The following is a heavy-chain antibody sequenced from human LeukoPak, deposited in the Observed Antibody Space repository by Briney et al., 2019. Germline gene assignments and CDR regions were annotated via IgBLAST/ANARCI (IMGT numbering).Heavy chain of an antibody. J-gene: IGHJ4*02. CDR2: ISSNGGST. Sequence: SGGSLRLSCAASGFTFSSYAMHWVRQAPGKGLEYVSAISSNGGSTYYANSVKGRFTISRDNSKNTLYLQMGSLRAEDMAVHYCARGSSGWYYFDYWGQGTLVTVSS. CDR3: ARGSSGWYYFDY. D-gene: IGHD6-19*01. V-gene: IGHV3-64*01. CDR1: GFTFSSYA.